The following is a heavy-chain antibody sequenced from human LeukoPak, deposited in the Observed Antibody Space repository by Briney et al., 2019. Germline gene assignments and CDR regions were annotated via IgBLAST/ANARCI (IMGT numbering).Heavy chain of an antibody. CDR2: ISSSGSTI. V-gene: IGHV3-11*01. CDR1: GFTFSDYY. D-gene: IGHD6-19*01. Sequence: GGSLRLSCAASGFTFSDYYMSWIRQAPGKGLEWVSYISSSGSTIYYADSVKGRITISRDNAKNSLYLQMNSLRAEDTAVYYCARVPSSGWPWDYYYGMDVWGQGTTVTVSS. CDR3: ARVPSSGWPWDYYYGMDV. J-gene: IGHJ6*02.